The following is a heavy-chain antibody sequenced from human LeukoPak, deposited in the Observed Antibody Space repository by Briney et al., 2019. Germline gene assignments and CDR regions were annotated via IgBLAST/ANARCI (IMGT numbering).Heavy chain of an antibody. CDR3: ARNTGYSYGIRVRYYFDY. CDR2: IYYSGST. D-gene: IGHD5-18*01. J-gene: IGHJ4*02. V-gene: IGHV4-59*01. Sequence: SETLSLTCTVSGGSISSYYWSWIRQPPGKGLEWIGYIYYSGSTNYNPSPKSRVTISVDTSKNQFSLKLSSVTAADTAVYYCARNTGYSYGIRVRYYFDYWGQGTLVTVSS. CDR1: GGSISSYY.